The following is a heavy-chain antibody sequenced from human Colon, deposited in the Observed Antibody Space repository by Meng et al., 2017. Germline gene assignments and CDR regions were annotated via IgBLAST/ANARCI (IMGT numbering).Heavy chain of an antibody. J-gene: IGHJ4*02. CDR1: GGSITNDNW. Sequence: VELQDSGPCLVKPSGTLSLTCAVSGGSITNDNWWSWVRQPPGKGLEWIGEIFHAGNTNYNPSLKSRVTMSLDKSKNQFSLTLTSVTAADTAVYYCARDFHSTMTVFDSWGQGTLVTVSS. V-gene: IGHV4-4*02. CDR2: IFHAGNT. CDR3: ARDFHSTMTVFDS. D-gene: IGHD3-22*01.